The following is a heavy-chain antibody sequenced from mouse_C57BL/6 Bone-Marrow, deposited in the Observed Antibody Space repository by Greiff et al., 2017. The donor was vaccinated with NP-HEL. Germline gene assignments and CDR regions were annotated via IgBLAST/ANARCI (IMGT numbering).Heavy chain of an antibody. CDR2: IYPRSGNT. Sequence: QVQLQQSGAELARPGASVKLSCKASGYTFTSYGISWVKQRTGQGLEWIGEIYPRSGNTYYNEKFKGKATLTADKSSSTAYMELRSLTSEDSAVYFCAVITTVVAWGQGTTLTVSS. V-gene: IGHV1-81*01. D-gene: IGHD1-1*01. CDR1: GYTFTSYG. J-gene: IGHJ2*01. CDR3: AVITTVVA.